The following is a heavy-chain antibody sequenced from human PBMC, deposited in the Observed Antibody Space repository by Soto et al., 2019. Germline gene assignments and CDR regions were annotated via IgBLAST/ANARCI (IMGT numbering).Heavy chain of an antibody. Sequence: PGGSLRLSCAASGFTFSSYWMSWVRQAPGKGLEWVANIKQDGSEKYYVDSVKGRFTISRDNAKNSLYLQMNSLGAEDTAVYYCARGIAVSGWHLTYYFDYWGQGTLVTVSS. D-gene: IGHD6-19*01. V-gene: IGHV3-7*04. CDR2: IKQDGSEK. J-gene: IGHJ4*02. CDR1: GFTFSSYW. CDR3: ARGIAVSGWHLTYYFDY.